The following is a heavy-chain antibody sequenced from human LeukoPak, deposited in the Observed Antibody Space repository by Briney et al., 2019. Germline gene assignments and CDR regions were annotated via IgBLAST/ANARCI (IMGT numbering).Heavy chain of an antibody. CDR1: GYTFTIFD. CDR2: MNPKTGDT. Sequence: ASVTVSFKASGYTFTIFDINWVRQAPGQGLEWVGWMNPKTGDTVYAQNFQGRVTMTRDTSIGTAYMELNSLRSEDTAVYYCAKGAIFGVTIRGYGMDVWGQGTSVTVSS. CDR3: AKGAIFGVTIRGYGMDV. D-gene: IGHD3-3*01. J-gene: IGHJ6*02. V-gene: IGHV1-8*01.